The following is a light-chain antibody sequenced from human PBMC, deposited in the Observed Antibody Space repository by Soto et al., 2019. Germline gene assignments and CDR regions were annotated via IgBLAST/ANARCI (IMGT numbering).Light chain of an antibody. CDR2: GAS. V-gene: IGKV3-20*01. Sequence: EIVLTQSPGTLSLSPGERATLSCMASQSVSSSYLAWYQQKPVQAPRLLIYGASSRATGIPDRFSGSGSGTDFTLTISRLEPEDFAVYYCQQYGSSPYTFVQGTKLEIK. CDR1: QSVSSSY. J-gene: IGKJ2*01. CDR3: QQYGSSPYT.